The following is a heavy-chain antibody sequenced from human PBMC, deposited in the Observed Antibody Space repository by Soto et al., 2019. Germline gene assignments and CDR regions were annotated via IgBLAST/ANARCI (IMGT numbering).Heavy chain of an antibody. CDR1: GFTFSNAW. V-gene: IGHV3-30*18. D-gene: IGHD3-22*01. J-gene: IGHJ4*02. Sequence: PGGSLRLSCAASGFTFSNAWMNWVRQAPGKGLEWVAVISYDGSNKYYADSVKGRFTISRDNSKNTLYLQMNSLRAEDTAVYYCAKARLYDSRGHSGYWGQGTLVTVSS. CDR3: AKARLYDSRGHSGY. CDR2: ISYDGSNK.